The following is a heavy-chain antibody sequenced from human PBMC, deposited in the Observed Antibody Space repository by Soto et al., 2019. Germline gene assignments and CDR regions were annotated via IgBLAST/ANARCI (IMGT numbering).Heavy chain of an antibody. CDR3: AKDRGGYCTNGGCFFDAFDL. CDR2: ISAIGGNT. CDR1: AFTLNTYA. Sequence: EVQLLESGGGLVQPGGSLRLSCAASAFTLNTYAMSWVRQAPGKGLEWVSVISAIGGNTYYADSVKGRFTISKDNSKSTLYLQMDTLRAEDTAVYYCAKDRGGYCTNGGCFFDAFDLWGQGTMVTVSS. V-gene: IGHV3-23*01. J-gene: IGHJ3*01. D-gene: IGHD2-8*01.